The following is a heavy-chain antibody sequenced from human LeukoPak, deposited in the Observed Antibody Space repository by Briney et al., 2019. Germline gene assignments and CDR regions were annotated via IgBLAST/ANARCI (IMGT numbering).Heavy chain of an antibody. V-gene: IGHV4-39*07. J-gene: IGHJ3*02. CDR3: ARSWGFDAFDI. CDR1: GGSISSSSYY. Sequence: SETLSLTCTVSGGSISSSSYYWGWIRQPPGKGLEWIGSIYHSGSTNYNPSLKSRVTISVDKSKNQFSLKLSSVTAADTAVYYCARSWGFDAFDIWGQGTMVTVSS. D-gene: IGHD3-16*01. CDR2: IYHSGST.